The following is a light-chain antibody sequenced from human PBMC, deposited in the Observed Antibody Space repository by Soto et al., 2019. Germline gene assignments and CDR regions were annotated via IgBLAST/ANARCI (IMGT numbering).Light chain of an antibody. CDR3: SSYTSSSTYV. CDR2: DVS. V-gene: IGLV2-14*03. Sequence: QSLLTQPASLSGSPGQSITISCSGTSSDVGGYNYVFWYQHHPGKAPKLMIYDVSNRPSGVSNRFSGSKSGNTASLTLSGLQAEDEADYYCSSYTSSSTYVFGTGTKVTVL. J-gene: IGLJ1*01. CDR1: SSDVGGYNY.